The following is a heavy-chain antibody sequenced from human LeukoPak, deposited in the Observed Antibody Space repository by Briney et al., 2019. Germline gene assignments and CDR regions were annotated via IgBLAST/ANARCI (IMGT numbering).Heavy chain of an antibody. J-gene: IGHJ3*02. CDR2: MSFDGSNK. CDR3: AREFPLNYYDSRALGAFDI. Sequence: GGSLRVSCAASGFTFSSFGMHWVRQAPGKGLEWMAVMSFDGSNKYYADSVKGRFTISRDNSKNTLYLQMNSLRAEDTAVYYCAREFPLNYYDSRALGAFDIWGQGTMVTVSS. CDR1: GFTFSSFG. D-gene: IGHD3-22*01. V-gene: IGHV3-30*03.